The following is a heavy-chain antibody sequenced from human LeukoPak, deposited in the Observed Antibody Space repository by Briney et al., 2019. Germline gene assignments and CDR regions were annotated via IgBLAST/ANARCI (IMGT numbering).Heavy chain of an antibody. J-gene: IGHJ4*02. Sequence: GGSLRLSCAASGFTFSSYAMSWVRQAPGKGLEGVSAISGSGGSTYYADSVKGRFTISRDNSKNTLYLQMNSLRAEDTAVYYCAKGQQQLVSRFDYWGQGTLVTVSS. D-gene: IGHD6-13*01. CDR1: GFTFSSYA. V-gene: IGHV3-23*01. CDR3: AKGQQQLVSRFDY. CDR2: ISGSGGST.